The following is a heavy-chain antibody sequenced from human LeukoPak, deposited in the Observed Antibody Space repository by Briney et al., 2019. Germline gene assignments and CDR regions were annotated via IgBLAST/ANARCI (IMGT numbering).Heavy chain of an antibody. CDR1: GFTFSSYW. D-gene: IGHD3-22*01. CDR3: ARGPTTTGRGDDYYYDSSGYYPY. J-gene: IGHJ4*02. CDR2: INRDGSST. V-gene: IGHV3-74*01. Sequence: GGSLRLSCAASGFTFSSYWMHWVRQAPGKGLVWVSRINRDGSSTSYADSVKGRFTISRDNAKNTLYLQMNSLRAEDTAVYYCARGPTTTGRGDDYYYDSSGYYPYWGQGTLVTVSS.